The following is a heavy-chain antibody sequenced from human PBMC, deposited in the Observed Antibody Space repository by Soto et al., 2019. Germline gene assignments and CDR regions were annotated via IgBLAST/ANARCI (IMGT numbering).Heavy chain of an antibody. J-gene: IGHJ4*02. V-gene: IGHV3-30-3*01. CDR1: GFTFSSYA. CDR3: ARGIEFAY. Sequence: QVQLVESGGGVVQPGRSLRLSCAASGFTFSSYAMHWVRQAPGKGLEWVAVISYDGSNKYYADSVKGRFTISRDNSKNTLYLQMNSLRAEDTAVYYCARGIEFAYWGQGTLVTVSS. D-gene: IGHD1-26*01. CDR2: ISYDGSNK.